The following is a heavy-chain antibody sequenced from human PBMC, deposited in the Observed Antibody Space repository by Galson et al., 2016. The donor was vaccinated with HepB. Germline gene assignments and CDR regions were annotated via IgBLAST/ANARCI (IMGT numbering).Heavy chain of an antibody. CDR2: IYYSGIT. J-gene: IGHJ5*02. D-gene: IGHD4-17*01. CDR1: GGSIRSYY. Sequence: SETLSLTCTVSGGSIRSYYWTWIRQPPGKGLEWIGCIYYSGITTYNPSLKSRVTISEDTSKNQFSLKLSSVTAADTAVYYCAKGLLYGDTWFDPWGQGTPVAVSS. V-gene: IGHV4-59*01. CDR3: AKGLLYGDTWFDP.